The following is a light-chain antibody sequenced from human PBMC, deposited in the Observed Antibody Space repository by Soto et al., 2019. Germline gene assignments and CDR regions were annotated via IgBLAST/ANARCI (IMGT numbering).Light chain of an antibody. CDR2: SHS. Sequence: QSVLTQPPSASGTPGQRVAFSCSGSSSNIGANTVNWYQQLPGAAPKLLIYSHSQRPSGVPDRFSGSKSGTSASLAISGLQSDDEADYYCAAWDGSLNGYVFGTGTKVTVL. CDR3: AAWDGSLNGYV. J-gene: IGLJ1*01. CDR1: SSNIGANT. V-gene: IGLV1-44*01.